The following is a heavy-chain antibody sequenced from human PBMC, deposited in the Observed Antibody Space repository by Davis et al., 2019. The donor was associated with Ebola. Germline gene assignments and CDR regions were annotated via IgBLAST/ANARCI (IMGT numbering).Heavy chain of an antibody. CDR2: ISGSGGST. CDR3: ARMRVLVVYATYNWFDP. V-gene: IGHV3-23*01. J-gene: IGHJ5*02. CDR1: GFTFSSYA. Sequence: GGSLRLSCAASGFTFSSYAMSWVRQAPGKGLEWVSAISGSGGSTYYADSVKGRFTISRDNSKNTLYLQMNSLRAEDTAVYYCARMRVLVVYATYNWFDPWGQGTLVTVSS. D-gene: IGHD2-8*02.